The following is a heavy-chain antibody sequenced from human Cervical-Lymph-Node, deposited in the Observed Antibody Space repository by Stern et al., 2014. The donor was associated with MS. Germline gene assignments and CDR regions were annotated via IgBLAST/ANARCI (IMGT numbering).Heavy chain of an antibody. CDR3: ARIRGTARLIDY. CDR2: IDWDGDK. V-gene: IGHV2-70*01. J-gene: IGHJ4*02. D-gene: IGHD1/OR15-1a*01. Sequence: QITLRESGPALVTPTQTLTLTCTFSGFSLSTGAMSVTWIRQPPGKALEGLVLIDWDGDKYYRTPLRTRLTISKDTFKNQVVLTMTNMDPVDTATYYCARIRGTARLIDYWGQGTLVTVSS. CDR1: GFSLSTGAMS.